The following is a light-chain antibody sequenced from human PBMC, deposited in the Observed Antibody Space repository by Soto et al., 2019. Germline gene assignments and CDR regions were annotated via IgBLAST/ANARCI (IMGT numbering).Light chain of an antibody. J-gene: IGLJ1*01. CDR1: SSNIGSKT. CDR2: SNN. CDR3: AAWDDSLNYV. Sequence: QSVLTQPPSVSGAPGQGVMVSCSGSSSNIGSKTVNWYQELPGTAPKLLIYSNNRRPSGVPDRFSGSKSGTSASLVISGLQSEDEADYYCAAWDDSLNYVFGTGTKLTVL. V-gene: IGLV1-44*01.